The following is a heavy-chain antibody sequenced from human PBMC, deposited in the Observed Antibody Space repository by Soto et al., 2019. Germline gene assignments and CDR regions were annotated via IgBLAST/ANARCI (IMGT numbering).Heavy chain of an antibody. CDR2: IIPIFGTA. CDR1: GGTFSSYA. D-gene: IGHD2-2*01. Sequence: GASVKVSCKASGGTFSSYAISWVRQAPGQGLEWMGGIIPIFGTANYAQKFQGRVTITADESTSTAYMELSSLRSEDTAVYYCARVPDQLRGRWDIVVVPAAPTYYYYYGMDVWGQGTTVTVSS. J-gene: IGHJ6*02. CDR3: ARVPDQLRGRWDIVVVPAAPTYYYYYGMDV. V-gene: IGHV1-69*13.